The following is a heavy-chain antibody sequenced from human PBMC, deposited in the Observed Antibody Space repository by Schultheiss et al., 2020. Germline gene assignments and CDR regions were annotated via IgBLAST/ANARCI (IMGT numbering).Heavy chain of an antibody. V-gene: IGHV3-30*18. J-gene: IGHJ4*02. CDR3: AKDRIAAAGTGYFDY. CDR1: GFTLSSYW. Sequence: GGSMRLSCAASGFTLSSYWMHWVRQAPGKGLEWVAVTSYDETKKHYADSVKGRFSISRDNSKSTLYLHMNSLRAEDTAVYYCAKDRIAAAGTGYFDYWGPGTLVTVAS. CDR2: TSYDETKK. D-gene: IGHD6-13*01.